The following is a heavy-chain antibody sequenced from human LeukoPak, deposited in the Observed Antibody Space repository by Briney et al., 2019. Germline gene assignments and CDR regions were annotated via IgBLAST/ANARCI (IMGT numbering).Heavy chain of an antibody. J-gene: IGHJ4*02. Sequence: GGSLRLSCAASGFTFSSYGMHWVRQAPGKGLEWVAVISYDGSNKYYADSEKGRFTISRDNSKNTLYLQMNSLRAEDTAVYYCTTDPIVVVTRQRYPWDYWGQGTLVTVSS. CDR1: GFTFSSYG. V-gene: IGHV3-30*03. CDR2: ISYDGSNK. D-gene: IGHD2-21*02. CDR3: TTDPIVVVTRQRYPWDY.